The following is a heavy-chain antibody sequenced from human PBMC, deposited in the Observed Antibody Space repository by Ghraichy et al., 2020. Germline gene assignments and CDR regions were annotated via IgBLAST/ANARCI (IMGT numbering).Heavy chain of an antibody. CDR2: IRYDGSNK. CDR1: GFTFSSYG. V-gene: IGHV3-30*02. CDR3: AKDRRVILWFGECDY. D-gene: IGHD3-10*01. Sequence: GGSLRLSCAASGFTFSSYGMHWVRQAPGKGLEWVAFIRYDGSNKYYADSVKGRFTISRDNSKNTLYLQMNSLRAEDTAVYYCAKDRRVILWFGECDYWCQGTLVTGTS. J-gene: IGHJ4*02.